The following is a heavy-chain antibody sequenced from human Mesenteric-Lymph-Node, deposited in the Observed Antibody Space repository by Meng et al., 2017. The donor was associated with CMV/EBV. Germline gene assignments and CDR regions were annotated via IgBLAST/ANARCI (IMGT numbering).Heavy chain of an antibody. V-gene: IGHV3-33*03. CDR2: ISYDGRYK. Sequence: GESLKISCAASGFTFSTYGMHWVRQPPGKGLEWLAVISYDGRYKYLADSVKGRFIISRDNSKNTLNLQMNSLRADDTAVYYCAKDGRDSSSSLDSWGLGALVTVSS. CDR1: GFTFSTYG. J-gene: IGHJ4*02. CDR3: AKDGRDSSSSLDS. D-gene: IGHD6-6*01.